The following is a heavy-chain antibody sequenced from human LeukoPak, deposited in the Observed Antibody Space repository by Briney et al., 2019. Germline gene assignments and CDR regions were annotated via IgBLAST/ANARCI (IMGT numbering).Heavy chain of an antibody. Sequence: ASVKVSCKASGYTFTGYYMHWVRQAPGQGLEWMGRINPNSGSTNYAQKFQGRVTMTRDMSISTAYMELSRLRSDDTAVYYCARAKGLAAASEYFQHWGQGTLVTVSS. CDR1: GYTFTGYY. V-gene: IGHV1-2*06. CDR2: INPNSGST. J-gene: IGHJ1*01. D-gene: IGHD6-13*01. CDR3: ARAKGLAAASEYFQH.